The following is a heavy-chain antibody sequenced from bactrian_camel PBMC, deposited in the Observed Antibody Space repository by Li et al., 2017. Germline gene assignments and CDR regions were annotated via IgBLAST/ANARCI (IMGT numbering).Heavy chain of an antibody. J-gene: IGHJ4*01. V-gene: IGHV3S55*01. D-gene: IGHD1*01. CDR2: LDPDGST. Sequence: HVQLVESGGGSVQAGGSLRLSCAASGYTLGSSCVGWFRQPPGKEREGVAALDPDGSTSYADSVKGRFTISRDNDKMIVYLQMNDLRPEDTAMYSCAARDGRCGSSWSTYEYNWWDQWTQVTVS. CDR1: GYTLGSSC. CDR3: AARDGRCGSSWSTYEYNW.